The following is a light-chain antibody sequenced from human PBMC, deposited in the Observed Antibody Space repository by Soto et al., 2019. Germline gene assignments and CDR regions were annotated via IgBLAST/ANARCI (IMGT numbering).Light chain of an antibody. CDR2: RNN. CDR3: TSWDDSLYHVV. V-gene: IGLV1-47*01. CDR1: RSNIGSNY. J-gene: IGLJ2*01. Sequence: QLVLTQPPSASGTPGQRVTFSCSGGRSNIGSNYVFWYQQFPGTAPKLLIYRNNQRPSGVPDRFSGSKSGTSASLAISGLRSEDEAEYYCTSWDDSLYHVVFGGGTQLTVL.